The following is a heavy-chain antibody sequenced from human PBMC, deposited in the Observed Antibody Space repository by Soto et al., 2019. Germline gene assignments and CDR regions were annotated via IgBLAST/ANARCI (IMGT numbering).Heavy chain of an antibody. CDR3: AKDIRLYSYGAFDI. D-gene: IGHD5-18*01. CDR2: ISWNSGSI. J-gene: IGHJ3*02. V-gene: IGHV3-9*01. Sequence: GGSLRLSCAASGFTFDDYVMHWVRQAPGKGLEWVSGISWNSGSIGYADSVKGRFTISRDNAKNSLYLQMNSLRAEDTALYYCAKDIRLYSYGAFDIWGQGTMVTVSS. CDR1: GFTFDDYV.